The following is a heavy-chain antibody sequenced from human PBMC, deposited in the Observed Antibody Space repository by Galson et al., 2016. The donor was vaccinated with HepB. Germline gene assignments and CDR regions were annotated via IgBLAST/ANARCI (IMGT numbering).Heavy chain of an antibody. D-gene: IGHD2-2*01. J-gene: IGHJ6*02. V-gene: IGHV3-30*03. CDR2: ILYDGSNK. Sequence: SLRLSCAASGLTFSSYGMHWVRQAPGKGLEWVAVILYDGSNKYYADSVKGRFTISRDNSKNTLYLQMNSLRAEDTAMYYCARNGYGAAMPVDYYGMDVWGQGTTVTVSS. CDR3: ARNGYGAAMPVDYYGMDV. CDR1: GLTFSSYG.